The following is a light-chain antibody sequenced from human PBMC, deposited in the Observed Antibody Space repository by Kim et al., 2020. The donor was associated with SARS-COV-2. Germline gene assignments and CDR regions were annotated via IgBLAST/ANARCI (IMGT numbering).Light chain of an antibody. V-gene: IGKV3-11*01. CDR3: QQRNSWPPAVT. Sequence: SPGDRATLSCRASQNSDTYLAWYQQRPGQAPRLLVYDASNRATGVPDRFSGSGSGTDFTLTISSLEPEDFSIYYCQQRNSWPPAVTFGGGTKLEI. CDR2: DAS. CDR1: QNSDTY. J-gene: IGKJ4*01.